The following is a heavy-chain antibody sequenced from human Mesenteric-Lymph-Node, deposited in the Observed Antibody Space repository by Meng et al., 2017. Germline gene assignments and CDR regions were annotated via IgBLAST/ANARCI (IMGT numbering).Heavy chain of an antibody. V-gene: IGHV4-34*01. Sequence: QAQLQQWGAGLLKPSETLSRSCAVYGGSFRDYYWTWIRHPPGKGLEWIGEIDHRGNTKYNPSLKSRVTISLDTSKKQFSLKVSSVTAADSAVYYCARRGPSGNFSPWSQGALVTVSS. J-gene: IGHJ5*02. CDR3: ARRGPSGNFSP. CDR1: GGSFRDYY. CDR2: IDHRGNT. D-gene: IGHD3-10*01.